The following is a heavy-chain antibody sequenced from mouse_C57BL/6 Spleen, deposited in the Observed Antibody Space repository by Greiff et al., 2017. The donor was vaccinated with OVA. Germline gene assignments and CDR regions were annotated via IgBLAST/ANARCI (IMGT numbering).Heavy chain of an antibody. J-gene: IGHJ2*01. V-gene: IGHV1-4*01. CDR3: ARDYDYEDY. CDR1: GYTFTSYT. Sequence: QVHVKQSGAELARPGASVKMSCKASGYTFTSYTMHWVKQRPGQGLEWIGYINPSSGYTKYNQKFKDKATLTADKSSSTAYMQLSSLTSEDSAVYYCARDYDYEDYWGQGTTLTVSS. CDR2: INPSSGYT. D-gene: IGHD2-4*01.